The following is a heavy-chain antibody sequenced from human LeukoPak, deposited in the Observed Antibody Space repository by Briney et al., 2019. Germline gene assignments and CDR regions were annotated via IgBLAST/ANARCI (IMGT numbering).Heavy chain of an antibody. CDR2: IHYSGST. V-gene: IGHV4-39*01. Sequence: SETLSLTCTVSGGSISSSSSTYYWGWIRQPPGKGLEWIGSIHYSGSTYYNPSLKSRVTISVDTSKNQFSVKLSSVTAADTAVYYCARKGTIAPAGASHFDYWGQGTLVTVSS. CDR1: GGSISSSSSTYY. CDR3: ARKGTIAPAGASHFDY. J-gene: IGHJ4*02. D-gene: IGHD6-13*01.